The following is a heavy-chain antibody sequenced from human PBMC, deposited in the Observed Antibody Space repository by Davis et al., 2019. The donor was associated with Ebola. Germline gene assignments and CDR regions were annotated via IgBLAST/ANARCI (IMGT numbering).Heavy chain of an antibody. J-gene: IGHJ4*02. CDR2: INHSGST. V-gene: IGHV4-34*01. D-gene: IGHD4-23*01. Sequence: AGSLRLSCAVYGGSFSGYYWSWIRQPPGKGLEWIGEINHSGSTNYNPSLKSRVTISVDTSKNQFSLKLSSVTAADTAVYYCARGENGGNPVGYWGQGTLVTVSS. CDR3: ARGENGGNPVGY. CDR1: GGSFSGYY.